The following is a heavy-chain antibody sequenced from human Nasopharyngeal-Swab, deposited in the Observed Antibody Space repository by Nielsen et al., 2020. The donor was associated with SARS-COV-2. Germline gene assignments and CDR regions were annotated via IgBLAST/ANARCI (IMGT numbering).Heavy chain of an antibody. J-gene: IGHJ5*02. CDR3: VRDKDGNPNWFDP. CDR2: IYYSGST. V-gene: IGHV4-31*02. D-gene: IGHD5-24*01. Sequence: WIRQPPGEGLEWIGYIYYSGSTYYNPSLKSRVTISGDTSKNQFSLKLSSVTAADTAMYYCVRDKDGNPNWFDPWGQGTLVTVSS.